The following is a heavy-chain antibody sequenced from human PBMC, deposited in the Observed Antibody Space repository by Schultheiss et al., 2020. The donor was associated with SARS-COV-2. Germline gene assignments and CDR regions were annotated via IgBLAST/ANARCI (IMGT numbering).Heavy chain of an antibody. Sequence: SQTLSLTCTVSGGSISSSSYYWSWIRQPAGKGLEWIGRIYTSGSTNYNPSLKSRVTISVDTSKNQFSLKLSSVTAADTAVYYCARLQSGDGYILSLDAFDIWGQGTMVTVSS. CDR1: GGSISSSSYY. CDR3: ARLQSGDGYILSLDAFDI. D-gene: IGHD3-9*01. CDR2: IYTSGST. V-gene: IGHV4-61*02. J-gene: IGHJ3*02.